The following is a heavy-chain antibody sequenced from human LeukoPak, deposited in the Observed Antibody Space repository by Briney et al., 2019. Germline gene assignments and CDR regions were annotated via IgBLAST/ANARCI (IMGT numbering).Heavy chain of an antibody. CDR3: AKLVVTAEGSFDY. V-gene: IGHV3-30*18. CDR1: GFTFSSYG. CDR2: ISYDGSNK. D-gene: IGHD4-23*01. J-gene: IGHJ4*02. Sequence: GGSLRLSCAASGFTFSSYGMHWVRQAPGKGLGWVAVISYDGSNKYYADSVKGRFTISRDNSKNTLYLQMNSLRAEDTAVYYCAKLVVTAEGSFDYWGQGTLVTVSS.